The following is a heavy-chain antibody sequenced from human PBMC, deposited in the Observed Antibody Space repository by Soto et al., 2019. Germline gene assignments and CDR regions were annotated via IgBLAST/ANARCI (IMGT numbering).Heavy chain of an antibody. CDR1: GFRFSVSA. V-gene: IGHV3-73*01. D-gene: IGHD4-17*01. CDR3: SRPLSTVTTVLDV. Sequence: PGGSLRLSCAASGFRFSVSAMHWVRQASGKGLAWVGRIRSKANNYATSYAASLKGRFTISRDDSENTAYLQMNSLKTEDTAVYYCSRPLSTVTTVLDVWGQGTTVTVSS. J-gene: IGHJ6*02. CDR2: IRSKANNYAT.